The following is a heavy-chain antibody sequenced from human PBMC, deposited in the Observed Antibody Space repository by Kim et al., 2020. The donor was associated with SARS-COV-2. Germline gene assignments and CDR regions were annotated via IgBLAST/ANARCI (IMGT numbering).Heavy chain of an antibody. CDR3: VRIRGTGTTRSQSFRYYMDV. CDR2: IDWDDDK. V-gene: IGHV2-70*11. J-gene: IGHJ6*03. Sequence: QTLTLTCTFSGFSLSTRGMCVSWIRQPPGRALEWLARIDWDDDKYYNRSLKTRLTISKDTSRNQVALVMTNMDPVDTATYYCVRIRGTGTTRSQSFRYYMDVWGKGTTVTVSS. D-gene: IGHD1-7*01. CDR1: GFSLSTRGMC.